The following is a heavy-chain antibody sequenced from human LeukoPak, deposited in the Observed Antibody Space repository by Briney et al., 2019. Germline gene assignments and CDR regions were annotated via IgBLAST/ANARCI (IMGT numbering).Heavy chain of an antibody. Sequence: GGSLRLSCVASGFTFSDYAMNWVRQAPGKGLEWVSTFKTNSGQVYYAESVRGRFTITRVNSKNTVYLEMSSLRAEDTALYFCARSVPDYTRFDYWGQGALVTVSS. CDR2: FKTNSGQV. D-gene: IGHD4-11*01. V-gene: IGHV3-23*01. J-gene: IGHJ4*02. CDR3: ARSVPDYTRFDY. CDR1: GFTFSDYA.